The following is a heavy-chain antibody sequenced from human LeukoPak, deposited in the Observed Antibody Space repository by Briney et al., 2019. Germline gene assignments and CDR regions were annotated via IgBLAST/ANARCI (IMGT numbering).Heavy chain of an antibody. Sequence: GRSLRLSCAASGFTFSGYAMHWVRQAPGKGLEWVAVISYDGGNEYYADSVKGRFTISRDNSKNTLYLQMNSLSVEDTAVYYCARVGYYASGPFSYFDYWGQGTLVTVSS. J-gene: IGHJ4*02. CDR2: ISYDGGNE. CDR1: GFTFSGYA. V-gene: IGHV3-30-3*01. D-gene: IGHD3-10*01. CDR3: ARVGYYASGPFSYFDY.